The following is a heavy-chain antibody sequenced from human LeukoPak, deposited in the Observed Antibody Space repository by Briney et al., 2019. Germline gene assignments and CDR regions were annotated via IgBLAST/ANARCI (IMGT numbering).Heavy chain of an antibody. J-gene: IGHJ4*02. D-gene: IGHD1-1*01. CDR1: GYSISSGYY. V-gene: IGHV4-38-2*02. CDR3: AGGYNWNDLSFDY. Sequence: SEXXSLTCTVSGYSISSGYYWGWIRQPPGKGLEWIGSIYHSGSTYYNPSLKSRVTISVDTSKNQFSLKLSSVTAADTAVYYCAGGYNWNDLSFDYWGQGTLVTVSS. CDR2: IYHSGST.